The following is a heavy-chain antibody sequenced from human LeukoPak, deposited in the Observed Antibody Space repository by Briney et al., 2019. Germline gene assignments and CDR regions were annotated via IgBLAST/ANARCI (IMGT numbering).Heavy chain of an antibody. CDR2: IYPGDSDT. D-gene: IGHD4-23*01. Sequence: GGSLKISCKGSGYSFTSYWIGWVRQMPGKGLEWMGIIYPGDSDTRYSPSFQGQVTISADKSISTAYLQWSSLKASDTAMYYCASSYGGNSDYYYYGMDVWGQGTTVTVSS. V-gene: IGHV5-51*01. J-gene: IGHJ6*02. CDR1: GYSFTSYW. CDR3: ASSYGGNSDYYYYGMDV.